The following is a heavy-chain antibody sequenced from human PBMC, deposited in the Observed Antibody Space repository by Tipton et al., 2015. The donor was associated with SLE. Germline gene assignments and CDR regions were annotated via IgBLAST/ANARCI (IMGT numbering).Heavy chain of an antibody. J-gene: IGHJ5*02. Sequence: TLSLTCTVSGGSISSSSYYWGWIRQPPGKGLEWIGGIYYSGSTYYNPSLKSRVTISVDTSKNQFSLKLSSVTAADTAVYYCARLSSSWYKAFDPWGQGTLVTVSS. CDR2: IYYSGST. CDR3: ARLSSSWYKAFDP. D-gene: IGHD6-13*01. V-gene: IGHV4-39*01. CDR1: GGSISSSSYY.